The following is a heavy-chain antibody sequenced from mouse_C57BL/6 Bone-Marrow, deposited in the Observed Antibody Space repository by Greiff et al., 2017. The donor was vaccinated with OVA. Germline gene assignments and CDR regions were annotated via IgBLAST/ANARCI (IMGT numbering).Heavy chain of an antibody. V-gene: IGHV1-81*01. CDR2: IYPRSGNT. CDR3: AKGSYWYFDV. Sequence: VQLQQSGAELARPGASVTLSCKASGYTFTSYGISWVKQRTGQGLEWIGEIYPRSGNTYYNEKFKGKATLTADKSSSTAYMELRSLTSEDSAVYFCAKGSYWYFDVWGTGTTVTVSS. CDR1: GYTFTSYG. J-gene: IGHJ1*03.